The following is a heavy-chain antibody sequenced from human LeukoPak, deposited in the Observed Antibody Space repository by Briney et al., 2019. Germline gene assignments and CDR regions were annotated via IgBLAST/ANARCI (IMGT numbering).Heavy chain of an antibody. V-gene: IGHV3-30*02. D-gene: IGHD3-16*02. CDR1: GFTFSSYG. Sequence: GGSLRLSCAASGFTFSSYGMHWVRQAPAKGLEWVAFIRFDGTNIYYADSVKDRFTISRDNSKNTLYLQMNSLRAEDTALYYCARDRGGIGYYMDVWGKGTTVTVSS. J-gene: IGHJ6*03. CDR2: IRFDGTNI. CDR3: ARDRGGIGYYMDV.